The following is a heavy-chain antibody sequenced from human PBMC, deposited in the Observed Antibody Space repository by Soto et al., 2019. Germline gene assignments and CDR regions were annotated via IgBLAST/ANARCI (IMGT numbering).Heavy chain of an antibody. V-gene: IGHV4-38-2*01. CDR1: GYSISSGYY. CDR2: IYHSGST. Sequence: SETLSLTCAVSGYSISSGYYWGWIRQPPGKGLEWIGSIYHSGSTYNNPSLKSRVTISVDTSKNQFSLRLSSVTAADTAVYYCARVGGYGMDVWGQGTTVTVSS. D-gene: IGHD3-10*01. J-gene: IGHJ6*02. CDR3: ARVGGYGMDV.